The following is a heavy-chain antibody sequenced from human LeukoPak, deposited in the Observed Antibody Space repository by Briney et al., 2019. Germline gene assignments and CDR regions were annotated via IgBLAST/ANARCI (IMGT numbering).Heavy chain of an antibody. J-gene: IGHJ4*02. CDR3: AKERSGYYDS. V-gene: IGHV3-43D*03. Sequence: GGSLRLSCAASGFTFDDYAMHWVRQAPGKGLEWVSLISWDGGTTYYADSVKGRFTISRDNSKNSLYLQMNSLRAEDTALYYCAKERSGYYDSWGQGTLVTVSS. CDR1: GFTFDDYA. CDR2: ISWDGGTT. D-gene: IGHD3-22*01.